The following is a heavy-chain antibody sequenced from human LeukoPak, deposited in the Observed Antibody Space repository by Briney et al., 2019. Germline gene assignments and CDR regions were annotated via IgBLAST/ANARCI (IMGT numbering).Heavy chain of an antibody. D-gene: IGHD2-15*01. CDR2: INAGNGNT. CDR1: GYSFTSSA. J-gene: IGHJ4*02. V-gene: IGHV1-3*01. Sequence: GASVKVSCKASGYSFTSSAMHWVRRAPGQRLEWMGWINAGNGNTKYSQKFQGRVTITRDTSANTAYMKLSSLRSEDSAVYYCARGVAAAASFLGYWGQGTLVTVSS. CDR3: ARGVAAAASFLGY.